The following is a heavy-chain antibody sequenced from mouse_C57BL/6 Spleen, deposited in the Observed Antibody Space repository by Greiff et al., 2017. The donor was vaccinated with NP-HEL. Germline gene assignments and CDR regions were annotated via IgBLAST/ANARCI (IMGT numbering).Heavy chain of an antibody. CDR3: AREVFPSYYYAMDY. V-gene: IGHV1-64*01. Sequence: VQLQQSGAELVKPGASVKLSCKASGYTFTSYWMHRVKQRPGQGLEWIGMIHPNSGSTNYNEKFKSKATLTVDKSSSTAYMQLSSLTSEDSAVYYCAREVFPSYYYAMDYWGQGTSVTVSS. CDR2: IHPNSGST. J-gene: IGHJ4*01. CDR1: GYTFTSYW.